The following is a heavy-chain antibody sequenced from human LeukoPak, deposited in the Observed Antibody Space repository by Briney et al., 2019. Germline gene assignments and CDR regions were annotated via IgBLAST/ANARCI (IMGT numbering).Heavy chain of an antibody. J-gene: IGHJ4*02. CDR3: ARETPFGESFDY. CDR2: ISSSSSYI. V-gene: IGHV3-21*01. D-gene: IGHD3-10*01. CDR1: GFTFSSYS. Sequence: GGSLRLSCAASGFTFSSYSMNWVRQAPGKGLEWVSSISSSSSYIYYADSVKGRFTISRDNAKNSLYLQMNSLRAEDTAVYYCARETPFGESFDYWGQGTLVTVSS.